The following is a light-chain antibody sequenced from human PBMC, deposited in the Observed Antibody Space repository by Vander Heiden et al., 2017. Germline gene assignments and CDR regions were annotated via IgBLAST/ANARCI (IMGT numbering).Light chain of an antibody. CDR3: QQYNNWPPYT. V-gene: IGKV3-15*01. Sequence: EIVMTQSPATLPVSPGERATLSCRASQSVSSNLAWYQQKPGQAPRLLIYGASTRATGIPARLSGSGSGTEFTLTISSLQSEDFAVYYCQQYNNWPPYTFGQGTKLEIK. CDR2: GAS. CDR1: QSVSSN. J-gene: IGKJ2*01.